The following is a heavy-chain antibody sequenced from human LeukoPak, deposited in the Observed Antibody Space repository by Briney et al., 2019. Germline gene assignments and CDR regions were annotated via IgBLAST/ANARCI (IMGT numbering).Heavy chain of an antibody. V-gene: IGHV4-34*01. CDR1: GGSFSGYY. D-gene: IGHD3-3*01. J-gene: IGHJ4*02. CDR3: ARVGKRITIFGVVISSPYFDY. Sequence: SETLSLTCAVYGGSFSGYYWSWIRQPPGKGLERIGEINHSGSTNYNPSLKSRVTISVDTSKNQFSLKLSSVTAADTAVYYCARVGKRITIFGVVISSPYFDYWGQGTLVTVSS. CDR2: INHSGST.